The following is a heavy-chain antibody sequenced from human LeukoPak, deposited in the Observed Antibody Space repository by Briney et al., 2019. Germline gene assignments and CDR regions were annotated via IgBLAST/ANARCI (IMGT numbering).Heavy chain of an antibody. CDR3: ARVRGSYHDY. CDR1: GGSISSGSYY. J-gene: IGHJ4*02. V-gene: IGHV4-61*02. D-gene: IGHD1-26*01. CDR2: IYTSGST. Sequence: SETLSLTCTVSGGSISSGSYYWSWIRQPAGTGLEWIGRIYTSGSTNYNPSLKSRVTISVDTSKNQFSLKLSSVTAADTAVYYCARVRGSYHDYWGQGTLVTVSS.